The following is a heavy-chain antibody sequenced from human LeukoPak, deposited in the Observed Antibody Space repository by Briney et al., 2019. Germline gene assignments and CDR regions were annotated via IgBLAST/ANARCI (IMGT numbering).Heavy chain of an antibody. CDR2: IIPIFGTA. CDR3: ARGLQENLAWLKAFSAFDI. V-gene: IGHV1-69*05. D-gene: IGHD6-19*01. Sequence: SVKVSCKASGGTFSSYAISWVRQAPGQGLEWMGGIIPIFGTANYAQKFQGRVTMTTDTSTSTADMELRSLRSDDTAVYYCARGLQENLAWLKAFSAFDIWGQGTMVTVSS. CDR1: GGTFSSYA. J-gene: IGHJ3*02.